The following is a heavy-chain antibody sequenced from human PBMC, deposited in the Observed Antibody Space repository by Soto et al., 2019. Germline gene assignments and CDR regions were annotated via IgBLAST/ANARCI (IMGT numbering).Heavy chain of an antibody. CDR1: GFTCNDAW. J-gene: IGHJ4*02. V-gene: IGHV3-15*07. CDR2: IKSKTDGGTT. D-gene: IGHD3-22*01. CDR3: TTTLHYDSSGYEGRY. Sequence: PGGSLRLSCAASGFTCNDAWMNWVRQAPGKGLEWVGRIKSKTDGGTTDYAAPVKGRFTISRDDSKNTLYLQMNSLKTEDTAVYYCTTTLHYDSSGYEGRYWGQGTLVTVSS.